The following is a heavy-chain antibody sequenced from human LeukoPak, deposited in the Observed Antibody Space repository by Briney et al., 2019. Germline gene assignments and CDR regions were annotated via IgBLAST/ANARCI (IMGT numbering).Heavy chain of an antibody. V-gene: IGHV3-66*01. CDR1: GFTISSNY. D-gene: IGHD3-22*01. J-gene: IGHJ4*02. Sequence: GGSLRLSCVASGFTISSNYMSWVRQAPGKGPEWLSVIYRGGTTYYAGSVKGRFTISRDDSKNTLYLQMNSLRAEDTAVYYCARDYYYDDSGQPVRLDYWGQGTLVTVSS. CDR3: ARDYYYDDSGQPVRLDY. CDR2: IYRGGTT.